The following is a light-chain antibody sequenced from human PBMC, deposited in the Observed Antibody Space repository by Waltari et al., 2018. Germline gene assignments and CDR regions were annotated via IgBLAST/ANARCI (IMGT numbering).Light chain of an antibody. CDR1: SSDIGPKN. CDR3: AAWDNSLSRVI. Sequence: QSVLTQPPSASGTPGQRVTISCSESSSDIGPKNVYWYQQLPGTAPKLLIYRNNQRPSGVPDRFSGSKSGTSASLAIGGLRSEDEAYYYCAAWDNSLSRVIFGGGTKLSVL. CDR2: RNN. J-gene: IGLJ2*01. V-gene: IGLV1-47*01.